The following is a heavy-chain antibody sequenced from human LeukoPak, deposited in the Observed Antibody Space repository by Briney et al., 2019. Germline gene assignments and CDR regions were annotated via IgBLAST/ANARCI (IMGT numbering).Heavy chain of an antibody. D-gene: IGHD3-22*01. V-gene: IGHV4-59*01. CDR3: ARVGMSQPSGYFDY. J-gene: IGHJ4*02. CDR2: IYYSGST. Sequence: SETLSLTCNVSGGSISGYYWSWIRQPPGKGLEWIGYIYYSGSTNYNPSLTSRVTISVDTSKNQFSLKLSSVTAADTAVYYCARVGMSQPSGYFDYWGQGTLVTVSS. CDR1: GGSISGYY.